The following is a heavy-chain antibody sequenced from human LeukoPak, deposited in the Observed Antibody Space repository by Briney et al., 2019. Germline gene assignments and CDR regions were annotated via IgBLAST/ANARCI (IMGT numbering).Heavy chain of an antibody. CDR1: GGTFSSYA. Sequence: ASVKVSCKASGGTFSSYAIGWVRQAPGQGLEWMGGIIPIFGTANYAQKFQGRVTITADKSTSTAYMELSSLRSDDTAVYYCARERVVWLRPSLGTYYYYYMDVWGKGTTVTISS. J-gene: IGHJ6*03. CDR2: IIPIFGTA. D-gene: IGHD5-12*01. V-gene: IGHV1-69*06. CDR3: ARERVVWLRPSLGTYYYYYMDV.